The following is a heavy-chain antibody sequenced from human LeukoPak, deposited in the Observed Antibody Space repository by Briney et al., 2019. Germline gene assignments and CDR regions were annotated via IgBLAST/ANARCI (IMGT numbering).Heavy chain of an antibody. V-gene: IGHV3-53*01. CDR2: IYSGGST. D-gene: IGHD3-3*01. CDR1: GFTVSSNY. Sequence: GGSLRLSCAASGFTVSSNYMSWVRQAPGKGLEWVSVIYSGGSTYYADSVKGRFTISRDNSKNTLYLQMNSLRAEDTAVYYCARVLYDFSDDYYMDVWGKGTTVTVSS. J-gene: IGHJ6*03. CDR3: ARVLYDFSDDYYMDV.